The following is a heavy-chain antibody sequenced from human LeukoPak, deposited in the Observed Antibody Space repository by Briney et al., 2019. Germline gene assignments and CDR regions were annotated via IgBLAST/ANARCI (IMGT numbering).Heavy chain of an antibody. CDR2: ISAYNGNT. D-gene: IGHD5-24*01. J-gene: IGHJ5*02. Sequence: ASVKVSCKASGYTFTSYGISWVRQAPGQGLEWMGWISAYNGNTNYAQKLQGRVTMTTDTSTSTAYMELRSLRSDDTAVYYCARDNSLRDTAWWFDPWGQGTLVTVSS. CDR3: ARDNSLRDTAWWFDP. CDR1: GYTFTSYG. V-gene: IGHV1-18*01.